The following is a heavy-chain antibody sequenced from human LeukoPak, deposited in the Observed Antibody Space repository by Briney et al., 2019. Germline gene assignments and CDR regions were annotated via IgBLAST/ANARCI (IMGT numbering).Heavy chain of an antibody. CDR3: AISYYDILTGYYPLDY. CDR2: MNPNSGNT. V-gene: IGHV1-8*01. D-gene: IGHD3-9*01. Sequence: ASVKVSCKASGYTFTSYDINWVRQATGQGLEWMGWMNPNSGNTGYAQKFQGRVTMTRNTSISTAYMELSSLRSEDTAVYYCAISYYDILTGYYPLDYWGQGTLVTVSS. J-gene: IGHJ4*02. CDR1: GYTFTSYD.